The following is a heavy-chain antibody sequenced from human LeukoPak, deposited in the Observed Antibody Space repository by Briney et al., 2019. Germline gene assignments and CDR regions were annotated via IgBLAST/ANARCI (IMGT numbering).Heavy chain of an antibody. Sequence: GGSLRLSCAASGFTFSSYSMNWVRQAPGKGLEWVSSISSSSSYIYYADSVKGRFTISRDNAKNSLYLQMNSLRAEGTAVYYCARDDDKGGSWGDFDYWGQGTLVTVSS. CDR3: ARDDDKGGSWGDFDY. J-gene: IGHJ4*02. CDR1: GFTFSSYS. CDR2: ISSSSSYI. V-gene: IGHV3-21*01. D-gene: IGHD6-13*01.